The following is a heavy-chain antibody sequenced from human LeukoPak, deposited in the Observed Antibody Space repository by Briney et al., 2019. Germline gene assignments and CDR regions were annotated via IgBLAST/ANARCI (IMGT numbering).Heavy chain of an antibody. Sequence: ASVKVSCKASGYTFTSYYMHWVRQAPGQGLEWMGRINPNSGGTNYAQKFQGRVTMTRDTSISTVYMELSRLRSDDTAVYYCARVGYYESSGYYEYWGQGTLVTVSS. V-gene: IGHV1-2*06. D-gene: IGHD3-22*01. CDR2: INPNSGGT. CDR1: GYTFTSYY. J-gene: IGHJ4*02. CDR3: ARVGYYESSGYYEY.